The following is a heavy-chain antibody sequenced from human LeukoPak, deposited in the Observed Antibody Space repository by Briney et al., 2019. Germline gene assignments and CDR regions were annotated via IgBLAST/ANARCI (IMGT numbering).Heavy chain of an antibody. J-gene: IGHJ4*02. Sequence: SETLSVTCAVYGWSFSGYYWSWLRQPPGKGREGIREINHSVSTNYNLSLTSRVTISVDTSKNQLSLKLSCVTAADTAVYYCARCSSGSYRDYWGQGTLVTVSS. CDR1: GWSFSGYY. CDR2: INHSVST. V-gene: IGHV4-34*01. D-gene: IGHD6-19*01. CDR3: ARCSSGSYRDY.